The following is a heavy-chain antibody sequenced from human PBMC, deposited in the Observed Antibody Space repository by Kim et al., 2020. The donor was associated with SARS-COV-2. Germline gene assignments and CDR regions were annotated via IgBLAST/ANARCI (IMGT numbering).Heavy chain of an antibody. V-gene: IGHV3-64D*06. CDR1: GFTFSSYA. CDR2: ISSNGGST. CDR3: VNGSLRIVLVDAAMVTGAFDI. J-gene: IGHJ3*02. Sequence: GGSLRLSCSASGFTFSSYAMHWVRQAPGKGLEYVSAISSNGGSTYYADSVKGRFTISRDNSKNTLYLQMSSLRAEDTAVYYCVNGSLRIVLVDAAMVTGAFDIWGQERMVTVSS. D-gene: IGHD5-18*01.